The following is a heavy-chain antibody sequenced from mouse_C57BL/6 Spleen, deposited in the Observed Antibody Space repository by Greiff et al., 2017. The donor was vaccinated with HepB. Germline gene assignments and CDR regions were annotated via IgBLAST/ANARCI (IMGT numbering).Heavy chain of an antibody. Sequence: EVHLVESGGGLVKPGGSLKLSCAASGFTFSDYGMHWVRQAPEKGLEWVAYISSGSSTIYYADTVKGRFTISRDNAKNTLFLQMTSLRSEDTAMYYCARSCYYGSSDDWFAYWGQGTLVTVSA. V-gene: IGHV5-17*01. D-gene: IGHD1-1*01. CDR3: ARSCYYGSSDDWFAY. J-gene: IGHJ3*01. CDR2: ISSGSSTI. CDR1: GFTFSDYG.